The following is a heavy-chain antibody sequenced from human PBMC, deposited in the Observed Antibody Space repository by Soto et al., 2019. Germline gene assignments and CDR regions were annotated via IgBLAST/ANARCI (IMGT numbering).Heavy chain of an antibody. J-gene: IGHJ4*02. V-gene: IGHV4-61*01. Sequence: SETLSLTCTVSGGSVSSGSYYWSWIRQPPGKGLEWIGYIYYSGSTNYNPSLKSRVTISVDTSKNQFSLKLSSVTAADTAVYYCARDPFDEIVGLDYWGQGTLVTVSS. CDR3: ARDPFDEIVGLDY. CDR2: IYYSGST. D-gene: IGHD3-22*01. CDR1: GGSVSSGSYY.